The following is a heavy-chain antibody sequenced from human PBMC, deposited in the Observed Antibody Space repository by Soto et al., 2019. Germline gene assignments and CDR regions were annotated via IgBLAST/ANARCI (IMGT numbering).Heavy chain of an antibody. Sequence: GASVKVSCKASGYTFTGYYMHWVRQAPGQGLEWMGWINPNSGGTNYAQKFQGWVTMTRDTSISTAYMELSRLRSDDTAVYYCARDANPIFGVVTPNTEYYYGMDVWGQGTTVTVS. D-gene: IGHD3-3*01. CDR2: INPNSGGT. CDR1: GYTFTGYY. V-gene: IGHV1-2*04. CDR3: ARDANPIFGVVTPNTEYYYGMDV. J-gene: IGHJ6*02.